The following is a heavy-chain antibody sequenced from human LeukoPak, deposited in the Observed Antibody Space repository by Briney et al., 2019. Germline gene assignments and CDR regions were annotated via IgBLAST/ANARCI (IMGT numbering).Heavy chain of an antibody. Sequence: ASVKVSCKASGYTFTSYAMNWVRQAPGQGLEWMGWINTNTGNPTYAQGFTGRFVFSLDTSVSTAYLQISSLKAEDTAVYYCARVGLDSIAAAGTWFDPWGQGTLVTVSS. CDR1: GYTFTSYA. CDR3: ARVGLDSIAAAGTWFDP. CDR2: INTNTGNP. J-gene: IGHJ5*02. D-gene: IGHD6-13*01. V-gene: IGHV7-4-1*02.